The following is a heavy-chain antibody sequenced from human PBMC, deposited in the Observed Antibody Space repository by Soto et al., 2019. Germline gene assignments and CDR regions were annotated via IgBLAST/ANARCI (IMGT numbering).Heavy chain of an antibody. CDR3: ARDVYSVEQ. V-gene: IGHV1-3*02. Sequence: XSVKVSCKASGYTFTSYAMHWVRQAPGQRLEWMGWSNAGNGNTKYSQEFQGRVTMTRDTSVSTAYLELSSLRSDDTAVYYCARDVYSVEQWGQGTLVTVSS. D-gene: IGHD2-8*01. J-gene: IGHJ4*02. CDR2: SNAGNGNT. CDR1: GYTFTSYA.